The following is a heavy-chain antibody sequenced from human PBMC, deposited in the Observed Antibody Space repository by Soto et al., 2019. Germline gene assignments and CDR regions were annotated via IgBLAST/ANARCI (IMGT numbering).Heavy chain of an antibody. CDR2: IWYDGSNK. CDR3: ARDRIGYDYDENFDY. CDR1: GFTFSSYG. V-gene: IGHV3-33*01. Sequence: GGSLRLSCAASGFTFSSYGMHWVRQAPGKGLEWVAVIWYDGSNKYYADSVKGRFTISRDNSKNTLYLQMNSLRAEDTAVYYCARDRIGYDYDENFDYWGQGTLVTVSS. D-gene: IGHD5-12*01. J-gene: IGHJ4*02.